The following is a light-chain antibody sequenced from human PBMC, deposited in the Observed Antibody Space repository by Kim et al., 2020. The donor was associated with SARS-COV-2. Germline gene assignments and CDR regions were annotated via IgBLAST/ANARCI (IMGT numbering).Light chain of an antibody. CDR2: AAT. V-gene: IGKV1-9*01. J-gene: IGKJ3*01. CDR1: QGLSSF. Sequence: ASVGDRVNITCRASQGLSSFLAWYQQKPGKAPKLLIYAATTLQSGVPLRFSGSGSGTEFTLPISSLQPEDFATYYCQQLNSYPRDFGPGTKVDIK. CDR3: QQLNSYPRD.